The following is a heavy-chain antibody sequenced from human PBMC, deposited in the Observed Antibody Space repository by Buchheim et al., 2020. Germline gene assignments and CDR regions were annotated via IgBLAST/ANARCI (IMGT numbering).Heavy chain of an antibody. CDR2: ISFDGSQK. Sequence: QVQLVESGGGVVQPGRSLRLSCAASGFTFSNYGINWVRQAPGKGLEWVAVISFDGSQKYYVDSVKGRFTISRDNSKNTLYLQMNSLRAEDTAVYYCAKGWHSSGWSGGDYWGQGTL. CDR1: GFTFSNYG. CDR3: AKGWHSSGWSGGDY. D-gene: IGHD6-19*01. V-gene: IGHV3-30*18. J-gene: IGHJ4*02.